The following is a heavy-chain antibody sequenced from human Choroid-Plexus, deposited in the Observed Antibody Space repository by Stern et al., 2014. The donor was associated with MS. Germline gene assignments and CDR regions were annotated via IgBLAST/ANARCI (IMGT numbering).Heavy chain of an antibody. V-gene: IGHV3-30*18. CDR1: GFTFSNFG. Sequence: MQLVESGGGVAQPGRPLILSCAASGFTFSNFGMHWVRQAPGKGLEWVALISYDGSDKYYADYVKGRFTIFRDNSKNTLYMHMNSLRAEDTAVYYCAKDRQWSTYFFDYWGQGSLVTVSS. CDR3: AKDRQWSTYFFDY. CDR2: ISYDGSDK. J-gene: IGHJ4*02. D-gene: IGHD2-15*01.